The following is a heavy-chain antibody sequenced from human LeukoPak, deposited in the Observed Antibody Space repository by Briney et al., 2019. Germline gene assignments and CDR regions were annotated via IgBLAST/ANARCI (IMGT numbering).Heavy chain of an antibody. D-gene: IGHD4-11*01. Sequence: GASVKVSCKASGHTFTSYDINWVRQATGQGLEWVGWMNPGSGKTGYAQKFQGRVTITASTSTSTGYMELSSLTSEDTAVYYCARYRSAAYYFEYWGQGTLVTVSS. CDR2: MNPGSGKT. V-gene: IGHV1-8*03. CDR1: GHTFTSYD. J-gene: IGHJ4*02. CDR3: ARYRSAAYYFEY.